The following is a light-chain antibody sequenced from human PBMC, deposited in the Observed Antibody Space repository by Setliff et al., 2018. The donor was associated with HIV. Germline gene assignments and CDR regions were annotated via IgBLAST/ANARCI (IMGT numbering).Light chain of an antibody. Sequence: QSVLTQPPSASGSVGQSVTISCTGTSNDIGFYDYVSWYQQHPGKAPKLMIYEVSKRPSGVPDRFSGSKSVNTASLTVSGLQAEDDADYYCSSYAGRNNYVFGTGTKVTVL. V-gene: IGLV2-8*01. CDR3: SSYAGRNNYV. J-gene: IGLJ1*01. CDR2: EVS. CDR1: SNDIGFYDY.